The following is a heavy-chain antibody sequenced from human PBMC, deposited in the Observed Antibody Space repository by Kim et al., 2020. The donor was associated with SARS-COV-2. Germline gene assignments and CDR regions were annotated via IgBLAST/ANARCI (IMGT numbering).Heavy chain of an antibody. CDR1: GFTFSSYA. CDR3: ATQGEHYYGSGSYLSYYFDY. D-gene: IGHD3-10*01. Sequence: GGSLRLSCAASGFTFSSYAMHWVRQAPGKGLEWVAVISYDGSNKYYADSVKGRFTISRDNSKNTLYLQMNSLRAEDTAVYYCATQGEHYYGSGSYLSYYFDYWGQGTLVTVSS. V-gene: IGHV3-30*04. CDR2: ISYDGSNK. J-gene: IGHJ4*02.